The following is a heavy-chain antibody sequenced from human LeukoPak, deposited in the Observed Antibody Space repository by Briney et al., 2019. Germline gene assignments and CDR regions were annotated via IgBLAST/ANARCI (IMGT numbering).Heavy chain of an antibody. CDR3: ARGDSSSINDY. V-gene: IGHV1-18*04. Sequence: ASVKVSCKASGYTFTGYYMHWVRQAPGQGLEWMGWISAYNGNTNYAQKLQGRVTMTTDTSTSTAYMELRSLRSDDTAVYYCARGDSSSINDYWGQGTLVTVSS. CDR1: GYTFTGYY. J-gene: IGHJ4*02. CDR2: ISAYNGNT. D-gene: IGHD6-6*01.